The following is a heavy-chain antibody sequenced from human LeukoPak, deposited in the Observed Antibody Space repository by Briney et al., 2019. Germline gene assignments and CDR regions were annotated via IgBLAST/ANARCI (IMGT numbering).Heavy chain of an antibody. CDR3: ARVRMVRGVSPPPGIPARNWFDP. Sequence: ASVKVSCKASGYTFISYNINWVRQATGQGLEWMGWMNPNSGNTGYAQKFQGRVTMTRNTSISTAYMELSSLRSEDTAVYYCARVRMVRGVSPPPGIPARNWFDPWGQGTLVTVSS. CDR1: GYTFISYN. V-gene: IGHV1-8*01. J-gene: IGHJ5*02. D-gene: IGHD3-10*01. CDR2: MNPNSGNT.